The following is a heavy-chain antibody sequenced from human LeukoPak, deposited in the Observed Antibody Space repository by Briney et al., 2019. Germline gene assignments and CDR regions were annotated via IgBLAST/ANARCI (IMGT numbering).Heavy chain of an antibody. D-gene: IGHD3-22*01. CDR3: ASHRIITMIVVVRSLPP. CDR2: INHSGST. Sequence: PSETLSLTCAVYGGSFSGYYWSWIRQPPGKGLEWIGEINHSGSTNYNPSLKSRVTISVDTSKNQFSLKLSSVTAADTAVYYCASHRIITMIVVVRSLPPWGQGTLVTVSS. CDR1: GGSFSGYY. V-gene: IGHV4-34*01. J-gene: IGHJ5*02.